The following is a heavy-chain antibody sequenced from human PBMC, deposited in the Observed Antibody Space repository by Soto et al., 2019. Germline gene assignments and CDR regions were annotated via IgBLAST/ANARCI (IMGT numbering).Heavy chain of an antibody. J-gene: IGHJ3*02. V-gene: IGHV4-34*01. D-gene: IGHD7-27*01. CDR3: ARGEPYWGRAAFDI. Sequence: SETLSLTCAVYGGSFSGYYWSWIRQPPGKGLEWIGEINHSGSTNYNPSLKSRVTISVDTSKNQFSLKLSSVTAADTAVYYCARGEPYWGRAAFDIWGQGTMVTVSS. CDR1: GGSFSGYY. CDR2: INHSGST.